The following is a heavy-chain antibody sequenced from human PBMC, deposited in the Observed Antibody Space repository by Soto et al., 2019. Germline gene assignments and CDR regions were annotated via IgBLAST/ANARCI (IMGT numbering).Heavy chain of an antibody. D-gene: IGHD3-10*01. CDR3: AKVLYASESFDSEEAPYGMDV. CDR2: LWFDGSNE. J-gene: IGHJ6*02. V-gene: IGHV3-33*06. Sequence: QTGGSLRLSCAASGFPFSRYDMHWVRQAPGKGLEWVAVLWFDGSNEYYADSVQGRFTISRDNSKNTLYLQMDSLRAEDTAVYYCAKVLYASESFDSEEAPYGMDVWGQGTTVTVSS. CDR1: GFPFSRYD.